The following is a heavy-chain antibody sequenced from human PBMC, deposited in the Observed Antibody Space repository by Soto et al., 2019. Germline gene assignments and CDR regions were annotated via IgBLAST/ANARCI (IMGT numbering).Heavy chain of an antibody. J-gene: IGHJ4*02. CDR3: ARGILVATLDY. V-gene: IGHV4-30-4*01. Sequence: QVQLQESGPGLVKPSQTLSLTCTVSGGSISSGDYDWSWIRQPPGKGLEWIGYIYYRGSTYYNPSLNSRVTIYVDTSKNQFSLKLSAVSAADTAVYYCARGILVATLDYWGQGTLGTVSS. CDR2: IYYRGST. D-gene: IGHD1-26*01. CDR1: GGSISSGDYD.